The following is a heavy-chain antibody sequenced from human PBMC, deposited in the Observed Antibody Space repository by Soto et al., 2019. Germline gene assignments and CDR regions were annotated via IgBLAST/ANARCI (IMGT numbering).Heavy chain of an antibody. J-gene: IGHJ3*02. CDR3: ARDRGYYDSSGYYYHDAFDI. Sequence: QVQLVQSGAEVKKPGSSVKVSCKASGGTFSSYAISWVRQAPGQGLEWMGGIIPIFGTANYAQKFQGRVTITADESTSTAYMELSSLRSEDTAVYXCARDRGYYDSSGYYYHDAFDIWGQGTMVTVSS. V-gene: IGHV1-69*01. CDR1: GGTFSSYA. D-gene: IGHD3-22*01. CDR2: IIPIFGTA.